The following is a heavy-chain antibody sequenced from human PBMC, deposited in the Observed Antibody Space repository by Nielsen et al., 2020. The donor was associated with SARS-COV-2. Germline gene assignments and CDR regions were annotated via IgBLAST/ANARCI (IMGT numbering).Heavy chain of an antibody. V-gene: IGHV1-18*04. J-gene: IGHJ2*01. CDR3: ARDGIRGITEYFDL. CDR2: ISAYNGNT. D-gene: IGHD3-3*01. Sequence: ASVKVSCKASGYTFTSYYMHWVRQAPGQGLEWMGWISAYNGNTNYAQKLQGRVTMTTDTSTSTAYMELRSLRSDDTAVYYCARDGIRGITEYFDLWGRGTLVTVSS. CDR1: GYTFTSYY.